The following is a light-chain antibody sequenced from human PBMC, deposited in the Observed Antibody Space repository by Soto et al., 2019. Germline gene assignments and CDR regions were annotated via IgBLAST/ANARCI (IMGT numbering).Light chain of an antibody. CDR1: SSDVGGYNY. CDR2: DVS. Sequence: QSALTQPASVSGSPGQSITISCTGTSSDVGGYNYVSWYQQHPGKAPKLMIHDVSNRPSGVSNRFSGSKSGNTASLTISGLQAEDEADYYCSSYTSSSTLEVFGTGTQVTVL. CDR3: SSYTSSSTLEV. V-gene: IGLV2-14*01. J-gene: IGLJ1*01.